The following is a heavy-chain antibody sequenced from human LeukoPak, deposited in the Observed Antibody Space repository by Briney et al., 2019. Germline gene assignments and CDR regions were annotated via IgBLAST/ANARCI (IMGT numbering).Heavy chain of an antibody. D-gene: IGHD4-17*01. CDR2: ISSSGSTI. V-gene: IGHV3-48*03. CDR3: ARDSGCGDYDDY. J-gene: IGHJ4*02. CDR1: GFAFSRYE. Sequence: PGGSLRLSCAASGFAFSRYEMNWVRQAPGKGLEWVSYISSSGSTIYYADSVKGRFTISRDNAKNSLYLQMNSLRAEDTAVYYCARDSGCGDYDDYWGQGTLVTVSS.